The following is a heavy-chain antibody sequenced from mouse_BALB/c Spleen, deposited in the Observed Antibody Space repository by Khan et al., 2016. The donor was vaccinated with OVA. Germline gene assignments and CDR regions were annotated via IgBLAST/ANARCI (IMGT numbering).Heavy chain of an antibody. CDR2: ISSGGSYT. CDR3: ARTPGYYGSNYFDY. D-gene: IGHD1-1*01. Sequence: EVELVESGGGLVKPGGSLKFSCAASGFTFSNYAMSWVRQTPEKRLEWVATISSGGSYTYYPGSVKGRFTISRDNANNSLYLQMSSLRSEDTAMYYCARTPGYYGSNYFDYWGQGTTLTVSS. V-gene: IGHV5-9-3*01. CDR1: GFTFSNYA. J-gene: IGHJ2*01.